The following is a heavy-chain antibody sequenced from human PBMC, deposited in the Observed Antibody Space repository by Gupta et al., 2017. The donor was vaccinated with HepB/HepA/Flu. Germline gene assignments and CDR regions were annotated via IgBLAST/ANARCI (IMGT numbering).Heavy chain of an antibody. V-gene: IGHV3-7*01. D-gene: IGHD2-8*01. CDR1: RFTFSDYW. CDR3: SGEEYAGCFDH. J-gene: IGHJ4*02. Sequence: ELQLVEWGRGMVPPGDSLRSSCADLRFTFSDYWMICVRQAPGKGAEWVANTKQDGSGKYYADSVRGRFTTSRDNAQNSLYLRIISLRGEDTAVEYCSGEEYAGCFDHWGQGSLVTVSS. CDR2: TKQDGSGK.